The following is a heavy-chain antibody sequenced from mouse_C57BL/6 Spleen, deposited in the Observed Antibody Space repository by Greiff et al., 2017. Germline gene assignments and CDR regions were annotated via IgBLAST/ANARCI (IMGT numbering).Heavy chain of an antibody. D-gene: IGHD2-5*01. V-gene: IGHV8-2*01. J-gene: IGHJ1*03. CDR2: WNNDNY. CDR3: WRGRLYYSNPYWYFDV. CDR1: ISLSTSGMGL. Sequence: QVTLKVCGPGILQPSQTLSLACTFSGISLSTSGMGLSWLRKPSGKALEWLASIWNNDNYYNPSLKSRPTISKETSNYQVFLKHTSVDTADSATDYGAWRGRLYYSNPYWYFDVWGTGTTVTVSS.